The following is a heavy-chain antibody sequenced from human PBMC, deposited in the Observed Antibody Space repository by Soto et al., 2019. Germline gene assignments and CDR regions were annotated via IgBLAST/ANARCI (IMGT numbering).Heavy chain of an antibody. CDR1: GDTISDTSYY. CDR3: ARHRRDWTGKSGNFFDF. D-gene: IGHD3-10*01. J-gene: IGHJ4*02. V-gene: IGHV4-39*01. Sequence: QLQLQESGPGLVKPSETLSLTCTASGDTISDTSYYWGWIRQPPGTGLAWVGSIYDSGTTNDNPSLKSRVTMSVDPSKNRFSLKLSSVTAAVTAVYDCARHRRDWTGKSGNFFDFWGQGTLVTVSS. CDR2: IYDSGTT.